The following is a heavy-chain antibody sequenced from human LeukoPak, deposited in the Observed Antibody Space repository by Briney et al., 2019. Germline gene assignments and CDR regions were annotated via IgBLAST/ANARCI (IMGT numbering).Heavy chain of an antibody. CDR3: ARDRAMIVPVDPPPDWYFDL. Sequence: SSETLSLTCTVSGGSISSSSYYWGWIRQPPGKGLEWIGSIYYSGSTYYNPSLKSRVTISVDTSKNQFSLKLSSVTAADTAVYYCARDRAMIVPVDPPPDWYFDLWGRGTLVTVSS. J-gene: IGHJ2*01. CDR1: GGSISSSSYY. D-gene: IGHD3-22*01. V-gene: IGHV4-39*07. CDR2: IYYSGST.